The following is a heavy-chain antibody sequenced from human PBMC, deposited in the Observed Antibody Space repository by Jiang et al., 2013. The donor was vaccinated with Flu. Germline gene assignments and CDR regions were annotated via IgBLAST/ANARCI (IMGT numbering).Heavy chain of an antibody. V-gene: IGHV1-69*01. D-gene: IGHD3-3*01. CDR2: IIPIFGTA. J-gene: IGHJ5*02. CDR3: ARGDGTIFGVVTPDSNNWFDP. CDR1: GGTFSSYA. Sequence: SGAEVKKPGSSVKVSCKASGGTFSSYAISWVRQAPGQGLEWMGGIIPIFGTANYAQKFQGRVTITADESTSTAYMELSSLRSEDTAVYYCARGDGTIFGVVTPDSNNWFDPWGQGTLVTVSS.